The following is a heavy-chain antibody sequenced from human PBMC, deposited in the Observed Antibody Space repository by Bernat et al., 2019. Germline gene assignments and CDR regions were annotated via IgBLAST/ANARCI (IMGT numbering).Heavy chain of an antibody. V-gene: IGHV4-39*01. CDR2: IYYSTTT. J-gene: IGHJ4*02. CDR1: GASVSSSGYY. D-gene: IGHD3-16*01. Sequence: LQLEESGPGLVKPSQTLSLTCTVSGASVSSSGYYWAWVRQPPGKGLEWIGTIYYSTTTNYSPSLKSRVAVSLDTSKNHFSLELTSVTAADTGVYFCATRRDDGVDRVYDYWGQGVLVTGSS. CDR3: ATRRDDGVDRVYDY.